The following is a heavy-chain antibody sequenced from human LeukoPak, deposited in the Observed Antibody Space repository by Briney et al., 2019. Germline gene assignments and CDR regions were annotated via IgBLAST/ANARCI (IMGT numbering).Heavy chain of an antibody. CDR1: GYTFTGYY. V-gene: IGHV1-2*02. CDR2: INPNSGGT. CDR3: AREGGYRYGYRYYYMDV. J-gene: IGHJ6*03. Sequence: ASVKVSCKASGYTFTGYYMHWVRQAPGQGLEWMGWINPNSGGTNYAQKFQGRVTMTRDTSISTAYMELSRLRSDDTAVYYCAREGGYRYGYRYYYMDVWGKGTTVTVSS. D-gene: IGHD5-18*01.